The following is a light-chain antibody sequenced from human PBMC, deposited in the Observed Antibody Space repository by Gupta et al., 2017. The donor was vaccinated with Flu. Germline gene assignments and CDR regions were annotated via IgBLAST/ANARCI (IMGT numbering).Light chain of an antibody. CDR3: MQALQTIT. CDR2: WGS. Sequence: DIVMTQSPLSLPVTPGEPASISCRSSQSLLHTNGYNYLDWYLQKPGQSPQLLIYWGSNRASGVPDRFSGSGSGTDFTLKSIRGEAEDVGVYYCMQALQTITFGGGTRLEIK. V-gene: IGKV2-28*01. CDR1: QSLLHTNGYNY. J-gene: IGKJ4*01.